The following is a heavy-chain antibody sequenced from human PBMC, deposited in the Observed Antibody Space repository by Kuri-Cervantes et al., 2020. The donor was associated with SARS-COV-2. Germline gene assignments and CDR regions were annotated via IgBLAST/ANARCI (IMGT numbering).Heavy chain of an antibody. Sequence: GESLKISCKASGYTFTGYYMHWVRQAPGQGLEWMGWINPNSGGTNYAQKFQGRVTMTRDTSISTAYMELSRLRSDDTAVYYCARVLGSSTSCYWDWGQGTLVTVSS. V-gene: IGHV1-2*02. CDR3: ARVLGSSTSCYWD. J-gene: IGHJ4*02. CDR1: GYTFTGYY. CDR2: INPNSGGT. D-gene: IGHD2-2*01.